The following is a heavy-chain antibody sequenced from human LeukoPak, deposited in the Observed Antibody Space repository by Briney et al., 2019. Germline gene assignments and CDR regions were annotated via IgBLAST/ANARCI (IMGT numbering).Heavy chain of an antibody. CDR2: TRNKANSYTT. V-gene: IGHV3-72*01. CDR1: GFILSDHY. J-gene: IGHJ4*02. Sequence: QPGGSLRLSCAASGFILSDHYMDWVRQAPGKGLEWVGRTRNKANSYTTIYAASVQGRFTVSRDDSRNSLFLQMNSLETEDTAVYYCVGSPGDGVDFDFWGQGTLVTVSS. D-gene: IGHD7-27*01. CDR3: VGSPGDGVDFDF.